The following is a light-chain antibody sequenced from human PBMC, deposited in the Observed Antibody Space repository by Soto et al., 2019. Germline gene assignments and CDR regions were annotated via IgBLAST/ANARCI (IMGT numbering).Light chain of an antibody. J-gene: IGLJ3*02. Sequence: QTVVTQEPSLSVSPGGTVTLTCGLSSGSVSTSYYPSWYQQTPGQARRTLIYSTNTRSSGVPDRFSGSILGNKAALTITGAQADDESDYYCVLYMNSGTLFGGGTKVTVL. V-gene: IGLV8-61*01. CDR3: VLYMNSGTL. CDR1: SGSVSTSYY. CDR2: STN.